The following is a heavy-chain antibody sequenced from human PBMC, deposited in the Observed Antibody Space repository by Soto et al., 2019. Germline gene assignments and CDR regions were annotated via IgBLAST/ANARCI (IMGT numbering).Heavy chain of an antibody. D-gene: IGHD1-26*01. Sequence: GGSLRLSCAASGFTFSSYSMSWVRQAPGKGLEWVSSISSGSSYIYYAGSGKDRFTISRDNAKDSLFLHINSLTAEDTALYYCARGRVGTSTCFDYWGQGTLVTVSS. J-gene: IGHJ4*02. V-gene: IGHV3-21*01. CDR3: ARGRVGTSTCFDY. CDR2: ISSGSSYI. CDR1: GFTFSSYS.